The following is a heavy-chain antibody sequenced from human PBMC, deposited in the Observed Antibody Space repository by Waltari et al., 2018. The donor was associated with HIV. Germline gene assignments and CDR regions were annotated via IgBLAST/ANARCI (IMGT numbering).Heavy chain of an antibody. V-gene: IGHV3-30*03. CDR3: ARAPTTSLSLIQGF. CDR2: VSFDSSDF. J-gene: IGHJ4*02. Sequence: VESGGDVVQPGRSLRLSCSASGFTFKNYGLHWVRQTPGKGLEWGAFVSFDSSDFYYADSVKGRFTVSRDNSKNTLFLQMDNLKSEDTALYYCARAPTTSLSLIQGFWGQGTLVTVSS. CDR1: GFTFKNYG. D-gene: IGHD5-18*01.